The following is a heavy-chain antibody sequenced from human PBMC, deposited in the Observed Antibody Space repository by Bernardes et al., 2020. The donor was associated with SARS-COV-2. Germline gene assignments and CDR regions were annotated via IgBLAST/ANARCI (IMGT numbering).Heavy chain of an antibody. CDR2: MYYSGST. Sequence: SETLSLTCTVSGGSISILSYYWGWIRQPPGKGLEWIGSMYYSGSTYYNSSLKSRVTMSVDTSKNKFSLKLTSVAAADTAVYYCARHGGTTVTTNFDYWGQGTLVTVSS. D-gene: IGHD4-17*01. CDR1: GGSISILSYY. V-gene: IGHV4-39*01. CDR3: ARHGGTTVTTNFDY. J-gene: IGHJ4*02.